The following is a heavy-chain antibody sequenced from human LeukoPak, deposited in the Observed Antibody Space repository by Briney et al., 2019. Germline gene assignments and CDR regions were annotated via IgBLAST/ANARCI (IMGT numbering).Heavy chain of an antibody. CDR2: IIPIFGTA. D-gene: IGHD3-10*01. J-gene: IGHJ3*02. Sequence: SVKVSCKASGGTFSSYAISWVRQAPRQGLEWMGGIIPIFGTANYAQKFQGRVTITADESTSTAYMELSSLRSEDTAVYYCARDRGYYGSGSSDAFDIWGQGTMVTVSS. V-gene: IGHV1-69*01. CDR1: GGTFSSYA. CDR3: ARDRGYYGSGSSDAFDI.